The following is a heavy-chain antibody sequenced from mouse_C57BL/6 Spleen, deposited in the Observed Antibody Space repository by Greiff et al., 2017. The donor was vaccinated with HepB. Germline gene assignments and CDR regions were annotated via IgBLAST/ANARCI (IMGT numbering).Heavy chain of an antibody. V-gene: IGHV5-17*01. D-gene: IGHD1-1*01. CDR3: ARKNYGSQKAMDY. Sequence: EVKLMESGGGLVKPGGSLKLSCAASGFTFSDYGMHWVRQAPEKGLEWVAYISSGSSTIYYADTVKGRFTISRDNAKNTLFLQMTSLRSEDTAMYYCARKNYGSQKAMDYWGQGTSVTVSS. J-gene: IGHJ4*01. CDR2: ISSGSSTI. CDR1: GFTFSDYG.